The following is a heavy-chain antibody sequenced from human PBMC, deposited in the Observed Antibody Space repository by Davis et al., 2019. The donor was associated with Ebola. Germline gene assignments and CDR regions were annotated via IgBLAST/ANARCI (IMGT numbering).Heavy chain of an antibody. CDR2: IYYSGST. Sequence: ETLSLTCPVSGGSISSYYWSWIRQPPGKGLEWIGYIYYSGSTNYNPSLKSRVTISVDTSKNQFSLKLSSVTAADTAVYYCARADYGDYYGMDVWGQGTTVTVSS. CDR1: GGSISSYY. D-gene: IGHD4-17*01. J-gene: IGHJ6*02. V-gene: IGHV4-59*01. CDR3: ARADYGDYYGMDV.